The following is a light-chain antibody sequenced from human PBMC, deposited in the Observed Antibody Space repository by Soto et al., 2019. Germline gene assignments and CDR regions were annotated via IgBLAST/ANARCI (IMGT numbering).Light chain of an antibody. CDR2: AAS. CDR3: HQRQSWPRT. V-gene: IGKV1-12*01. J-gene: IGKJ1*01. Sequence: DIQMTQSPSSVSASVGDRVTISCRASQDISDWLAWYQQKPGKAPKLLIYAASTLEIGVPSRFSGSGSGTDFTLTISSLQPEDFALYYCHQRQSWPRTFGQGTKVDI. CDR1: QDISDW.